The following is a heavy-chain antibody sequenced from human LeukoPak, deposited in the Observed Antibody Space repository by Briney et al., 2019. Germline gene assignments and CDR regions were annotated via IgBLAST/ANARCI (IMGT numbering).Heavy chain of an antibody. CDR1: GGSISSYY. D-gene: IGHD3-3*01. CDR2: IYYSGST. CDR3: ARQDYDFWSGYYDY. V-gene: IGHV4-59*08. J-gene: IGHJ4*02. Sequence: SETLSLTCTVSGGSISSYYWSWIRQPPGKRLEWIGYIYYSGSTNYNPSLKSRVTISVDASKNQFSLKLSSVTAADTAVYFCARQDYDFWSGYYDYWGQGTLVTVSS.